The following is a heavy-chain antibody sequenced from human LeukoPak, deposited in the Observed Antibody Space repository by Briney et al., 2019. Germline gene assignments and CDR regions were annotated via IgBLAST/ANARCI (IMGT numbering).Heavy chain of an antibody. J-gene: IGHJ3*02. D-gene: IGHD2-8*02. CDR2: IYPTDCDT. CDR1: GYSFTSYW. V-gene: IGHV5-51*01. Sequence: GESLKISCKGSGYSFTSYWIAWVRQMPGKGLESMGIIYPTDCDTRYSPSFQGQVTISADKSISTAYLHWSSLKASDTAMYYCARQAACTGGICYSRVSDAFEIWGQGTTVTVSS. CDR3: ARQAACTGGICYSRVSDAFEI.